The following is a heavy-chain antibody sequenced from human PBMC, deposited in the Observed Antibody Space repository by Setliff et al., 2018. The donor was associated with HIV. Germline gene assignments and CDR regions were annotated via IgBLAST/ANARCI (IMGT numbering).Heavy chain of an antibody. CDR1: GFTVNSGA. J-gene: IGHJ3*02. CDR2: VGCWGTCT. Sequence: PGGSLRLSCAGSGFTVNSGAMNWVRQAPGKGLEWVSTVGCWGTCTYFADSVKGRFTISADTSKNTLYLQMNSLRTEDMALYYCARDFSGLLHDQIDAFNIWGQGTMVTVSS. CDR3: ARDFSGLLHDQIDAFNI. D-gene: IGHD3-10*01. V-gene: IGHV3-23*01.